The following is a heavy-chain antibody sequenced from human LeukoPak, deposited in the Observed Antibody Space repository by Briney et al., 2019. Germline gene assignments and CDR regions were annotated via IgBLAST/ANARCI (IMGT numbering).Heavy chain of an antibody. D-gene: IGHD3-22*01. Sequence: SQTLSLTCTVSGGSISSGDYYWSWIRQLPGKGLEWIAYMYYSGSTYYNPSLKSRVTMSADTSKNQLSLKLSSVTAADTAVYYCAGPYYYDSRIDPWGQGILVTVSS. CDR3: AGPYYYDSRIDP. CDR2: MYYSGST. J-gene: IGHJ5*02. V-gene: IGHV4-30-4*01. CDR1: GGSISSGDYY.